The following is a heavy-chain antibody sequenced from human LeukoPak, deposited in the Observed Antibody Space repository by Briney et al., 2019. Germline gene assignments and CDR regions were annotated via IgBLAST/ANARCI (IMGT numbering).Heavy chain of an antibody. CDR3: ARAMVRGVITCYYYYMDV. Sequence: ASVKVSCKASGYTFTGYYMHWVRQAPGQGLEWMGWINPNSGGTNYAQKFQGRVTMTRDTSISTAYMELSRLRSDDTAVYYCARAMVRGVITCYYYYMDVWGKGTTVTVSS. D-gene: IGHD3-10*01. V-gene: IGHV1-2*02. CDR2: INPNSGGT. J-gene: IGHJ6*03. CDR1: GYTFTGYY.